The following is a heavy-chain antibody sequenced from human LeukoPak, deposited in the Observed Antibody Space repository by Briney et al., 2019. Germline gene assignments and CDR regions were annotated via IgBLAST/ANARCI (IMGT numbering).Heavy chain of an antibody. J-gene: IGHJ5*02. CDR1: GYSFTSYW. D-gene: IGHD6-19*01. V-gene: IGHV5-51*01. CDR2: IYPGDSDT. Sequence: GESLKISCKGSGYSFTSYWIGWVRQMPGKGPEWMGIIYPGDSDTRYSPSFQGQVTISADKSISIAYLQWSSLKASDTAMYYCARQYSSGWYWFDPWGQGTLVTVSS. CDR3: ARQYSSGWYWFDP.